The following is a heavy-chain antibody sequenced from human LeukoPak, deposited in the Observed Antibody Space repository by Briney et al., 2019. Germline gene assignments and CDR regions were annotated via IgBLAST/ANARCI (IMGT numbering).Heavy chain of an antibody. CDR3: ARATSGINGDYIN. J-gene: IGHJ4*02. Sequence: PGGSLRLSCAASGFTFSSYSMNWVRQAPGKGLEWVSSISSSSSYIYYADSVKGRFTISRDNAKNSLYLQMNSLRAEDTAVYYCARATSGINGDYINWGQGTLVTVSS. V-gene: IGHV3-21*01. D-gene: IGHD4-17*01. CDR2: ISSSSSYI. CDR1: GFTFSSYS.